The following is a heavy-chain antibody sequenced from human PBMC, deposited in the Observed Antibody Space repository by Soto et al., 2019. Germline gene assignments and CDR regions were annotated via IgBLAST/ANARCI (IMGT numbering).Heavy chain of an antibody. J-gene: IGHJ4*02. CDR2: IHHSGST. CDR1: SGSITTANW. D-gene: IGHD2-15*01. Sequence: QVPLQESGPRLVRPSGTLSLTCTVSSGSITTANWWSWVRQPPGRGLEWIGEIHHSGSTNYNLSLKSRVTLSVDKSKNQFSLRLSSVTAADTAMYYCARRGGGVVLAATTPFDYWGQGTLVTVSS. V-gene: IGHV4-4*02. CDR3: ARRGGGVVLAATTPFDY.